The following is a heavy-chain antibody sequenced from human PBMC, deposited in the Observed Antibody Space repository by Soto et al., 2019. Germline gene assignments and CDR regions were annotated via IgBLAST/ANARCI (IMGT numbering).Heavy chain of an antibody. Sequence: EVQLVESGGGLVQPGRSLRLSCAASGFTFDDYAMHWVRQAPGKGLEWVSGISWNSGSIGYADSVKGRFTISRDNAKNSLYLQMNSLRAEDTALYYCAKVILERSFRGEAFDIWGPGTMVTVSS. CDR1: GFTFDDYA. J-gene: IGHJ3*02. CDR3: AKVILERSFRGEAFDI. V-gene: IGHV3-9*01. CDR2: ISWNSGSI. D-gene: IGHD3-10*01.